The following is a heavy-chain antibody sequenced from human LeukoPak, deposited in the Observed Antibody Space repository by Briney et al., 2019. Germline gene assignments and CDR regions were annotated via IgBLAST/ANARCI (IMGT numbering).Heavy chain of an antibody. D-gene: IGHD1-14*01. CDR3: ARVTSRLGWFDP. Sequence: LETLSLTCTVSGGSIGSHYWTWIRQTPGKGLEWIGYVYDIGSTKYNPSLKSRVTISVDTSKNQFSLKLRSVTAADTAVYYCARVTSRLGWFDPWGQGTLVTVSS. CDR1: GGSIGSHY. CDR2: VYDIGST. V-gene: IGHV4-59*08. J-gene: IGHJ5*02.